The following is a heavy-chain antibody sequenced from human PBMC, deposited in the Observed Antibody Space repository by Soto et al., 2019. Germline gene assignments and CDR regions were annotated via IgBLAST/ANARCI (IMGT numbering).Heavy chain of an antibody. D-gene: IGHD3-22*01. CDR3: AREKDDDSRRRYYYYAMDV. V-gene: IGHV3-21*01. Sequence: GWSLRLSCAPAVFIFSSYSMNWVLENPVKVLEWVSSISSGSTYIYYADSVKGRFTISRDNAKNSLYLQMNRLRAEDTAVYYCAREKDDDSRRRYYYYAMDVWGQGTTVTVSS. J-gene: IGHJ6*02. CDR1: VFIFSSYS. CDR2: ISSGSTYI.